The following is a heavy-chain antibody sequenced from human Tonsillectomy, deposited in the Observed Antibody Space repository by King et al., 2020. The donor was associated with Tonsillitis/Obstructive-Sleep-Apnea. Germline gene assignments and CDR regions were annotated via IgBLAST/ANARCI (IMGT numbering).Heavy chain of an antibody. J-gene: IGHJ5*02. Sequence: VQLQQWGAGLLKPSETLSLTCAVYGGSFTDYYWTWIRQPPGKGREWIGEINHIGSTNYNPSLKSRVTISVDSSKNQFSLKLSSVTAADTAVYYCARPLTTIAVAGNWFDPWGQGTLVTVSS. CDR2: INHIGST. CDR3: ARPLTTIAVAGNWFDP. CDR1: GGSFTDYY. D-gene: IGHD6-19*01. V-gene: IGHV4-34*01.